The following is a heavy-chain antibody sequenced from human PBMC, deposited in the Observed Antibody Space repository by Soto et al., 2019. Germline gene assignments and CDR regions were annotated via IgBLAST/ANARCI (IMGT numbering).Heavy chain of an antibody. V-gene: IGHV4-34*01. J-gene: IGHJ4*02. CDR3: ARGSGYDYIWGSYRYFKFDY. D-gene: IGHD3-16*02. CDR1: GGSFSGYY. Sequence: QVQLQQWGAGLLKPSETLSLTCAVYGGSFSGYYWSWIRQPPGKGLEWIGEINHSGSTNYNPSLKSRVNISVDTSKNQFSLKLSSVTAADTAVYYCARGSGYDYIWGSYRYFKFDYWGQGTLVTVSS. CDR2: INHSGST.